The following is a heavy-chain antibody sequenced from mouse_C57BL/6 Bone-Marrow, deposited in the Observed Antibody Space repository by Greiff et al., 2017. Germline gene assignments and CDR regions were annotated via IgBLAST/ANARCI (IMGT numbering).Heavy chain of an antibody. Sequence: QVQLQQSGPELVKPGASVKISCKASGYAFSSSWMHWVKQRPGKGLEWIGRIYPGDGDTNYNGKFKGKATLTADKSSSTAYMQLSSLTSEDSAVYFCARGGDDDGYFDVWGTGTTVTVSS. CDR3: ARGGDDDGYFDV. J-gene: IGHJ1*03. D-gene: IGHD2-4*01. CDR1: GYAFSSSW. V-gene: IGHV1-82*01. CDR2: IYPGDGDT.